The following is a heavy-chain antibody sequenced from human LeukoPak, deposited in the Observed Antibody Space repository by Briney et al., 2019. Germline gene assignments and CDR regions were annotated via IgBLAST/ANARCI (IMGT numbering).Heavy chain of an antibody. CDR1: GYTLTELS. D-gene: IGHD5-12*01. V-gene: IGHV1-18*01. CDR2: ISAYNGNT. CDR3: ARDWVAPGDYYYYGMDV. Sequence: ASVKVSCKVSGYTLTELSMHWVRQAPGQGLEWMGWISAYNGNTDYAQNLQGRVTMTTDTSTSTAYMELRSLRSDDTAVYYCARDWVAPGDYYYYGMDVWGQGTTVTVSS. J-gene: IGHJ6*02.